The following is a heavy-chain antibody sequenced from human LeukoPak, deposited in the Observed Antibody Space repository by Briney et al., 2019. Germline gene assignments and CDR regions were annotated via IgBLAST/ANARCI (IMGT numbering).Heavy chain of an antibody. CDR2: IGNSGSDI. Sequence: GGSLRLSCAASGFPFRVYYMSWIRQPPGKGLEWVSYIGNSGSDIYYADSVKGRFTISRDNAKNSLYLQMSSLRAEDTAVYYCARGFDCSSTSCSCMDVWGQGTTVTVSS. V-gene: IGHV3-11*01. D-gene: IGHD2-2*01. J-gene: IGHJ6*02. CDR3: ARGFDCSSTSCSCMDV. CDR1: GFPFRVYY.